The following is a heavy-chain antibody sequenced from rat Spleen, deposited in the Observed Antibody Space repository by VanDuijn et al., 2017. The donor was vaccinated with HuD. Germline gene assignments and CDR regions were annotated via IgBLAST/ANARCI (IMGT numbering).Heavy chain of an antibody. D-gene: IGHD3-1*01. CDR3: ATKDY. Sequence: EVQLVESDGGLVQPGRSLKLSCAASGFTFSDYYMAWVRQAPTKGLEWVASITNTGGTTYYPDSVKGRFTISRDNAKNTLYLQMDSLRSEDTATYYCATKDYWGQGVMVTVSS. J-gene: IGHJ2*01. CDR2: ITNTGGTT. V-gene: IGHV5-25*01. CDR1: GFTFSDYY.